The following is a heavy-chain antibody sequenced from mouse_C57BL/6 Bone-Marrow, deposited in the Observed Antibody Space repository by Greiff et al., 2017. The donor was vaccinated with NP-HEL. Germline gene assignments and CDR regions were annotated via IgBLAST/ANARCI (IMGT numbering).Heavy chain of an antibody. V-gene: IGHV1-59*01. CDR2: IDPSDSYT. D-gene: IGHD1-1*01. Sequence: QVHVKQPGAELVRPGTSVKLSCKASGYTFTSYWMHWVKQRPGQGLEWIGVIDPSDSYTNYNQKFKGKATLTVDTSSSTAYMQLSSLTSEDSAVYYCARGTTVERGYFDVWGTGTTVTVSS. J-gene: IGHJ1*03. CDR1: GYTFTSYW. CDR3: ARGTTVERGYFDV.